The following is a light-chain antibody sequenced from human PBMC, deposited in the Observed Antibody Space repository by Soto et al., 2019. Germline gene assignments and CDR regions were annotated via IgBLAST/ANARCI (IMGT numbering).Light chain of an antibody. Sequence: DIQMTQSPSSLSASVGDRVTITCRASQNIGVYLNWYQKNPGKAPKLLIHAASSLHSGVPSTFSGSGSGTDFALTISSLQPEEFATYYCHQTAANPWTFAQGTKVDIK. V-gene: IGKV1-39*01. CDR2: AAS. J-gene: IGKJ1*01. CDR1: QNIGVY. CDR3: HQTAANPWT.